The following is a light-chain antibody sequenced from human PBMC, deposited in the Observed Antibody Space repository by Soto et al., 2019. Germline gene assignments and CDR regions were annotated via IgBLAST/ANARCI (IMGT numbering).Light chain of an antibody. Sequence: DIQVTQSPSTLSASVGDRVTITCRASQSISSWLAWYQQKPGKAPKLLIYDASSLESGVLSRFSGSGSGTEFTLTISSLQPDEYATYYYQQYNSYSPETFGQGTKVDIK. CDR2: DAS. CDR1: QSISSW. CDR3: QQYNSYSPET. V-gene: IGKV1-5*01. J-gene: IGKJ1*01.